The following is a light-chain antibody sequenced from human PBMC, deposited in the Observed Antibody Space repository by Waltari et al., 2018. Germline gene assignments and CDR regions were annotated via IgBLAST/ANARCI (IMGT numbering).Light chain of an antibody. J-gene: IGKJ1*01. Sequence: DIEMTQSPSTLSASVGDRVTISCRARQSISRWLAWYQQKPGKAPKLLSYEASSLESGVPSRFRGSGAGTEFTLIISSLQPDDFATYYCQKYYTYPGTFGQGTKVEIK. CDR1: QSISRW. V-gene: IGKV1-5*03. CDR2: EAS. CDR3: QKYYTYPGT.